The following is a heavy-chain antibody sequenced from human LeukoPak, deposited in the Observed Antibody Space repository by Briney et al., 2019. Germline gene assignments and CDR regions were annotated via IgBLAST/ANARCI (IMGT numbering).Heavy chain of an antibody. D-gene: IGHD3-22*01. CDR1: GFTFSDYY. J-gene: IGHJ4*02. V-gene: IGHV3-11*04. Sequence: GGSLRLSCAASGFTFSDYYMSWIRQAPGKGLEWVSYISSSGSTIYYADSVKGRFTISRDNAKNSLSLQMNSLRAEDTSVYYCARDYYDSSTSGYYFDYWGQGTLVTVSS. CDR3: ARDYYDSSTSGYYFDY. CDR2: ISSSGSTI.